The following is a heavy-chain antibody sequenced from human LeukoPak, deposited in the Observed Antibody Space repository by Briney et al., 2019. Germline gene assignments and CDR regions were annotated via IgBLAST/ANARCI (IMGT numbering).Heavy chain of an antibody. V-gene: IGHV4-4*07. J-gene: IGHJ4*02. CDR2: IYTSGST. CDR3: ARVIAAAGTIDY. Sequence: SETLSLTCTVSGGSISSYYWSWIRQPAGKGLEWIGRIYTSGSTNYNPSLKSRVTMSVDTSKNQFSLKLSSVTAADTAVYYCARVIAAAGTIDYWGQRTLVTVSS. CDR1: GGSISSYY. D-gene: IGHD6-13*01.